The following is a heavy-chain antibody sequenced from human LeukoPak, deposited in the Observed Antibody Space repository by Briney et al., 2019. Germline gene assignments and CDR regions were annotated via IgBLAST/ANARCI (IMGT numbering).Heavy chain of an antibody. J-gene: IGHJ4*02. CDR2: ISAYNANT. V-gene: IGHV1-18*01. CDR1: GYTFTNYG. Sequence: ASVKVSCKASGYTFTNYGISWVRQAPGQGLEWMGWISAYNANTNYAQKLQGRVTMTTDTSTSTAYMELRSLSSDDTAVYYCARTYYYDSRSFDFWGQGTLVTISS. CDR3: ARTYYYDSRSFDF. D-gene: IGHD3-22*01.